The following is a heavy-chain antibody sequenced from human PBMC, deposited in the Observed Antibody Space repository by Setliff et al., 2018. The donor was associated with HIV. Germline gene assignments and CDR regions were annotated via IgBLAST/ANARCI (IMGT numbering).Heavy chain of an antibody. J-gene: IGHJ3*02. CDR3: ARPLSESYNFWGDAFAI. CDR2: IFHTANM. CDR1: GYSIKNGYY. V-gene: IGHV4-38-2*02. Sequence: PSETLSLTCTVSGYSIKNGYYWGWIRQSPGKGLEWIGSIFHTANMQYNPSLKSRVSISVDTSKNQFSLKLNSMTAADTAVYYCARPLSESYNFWGDAFAIWGQGTMVTVSS. D-gene: IGHD3-3*01.